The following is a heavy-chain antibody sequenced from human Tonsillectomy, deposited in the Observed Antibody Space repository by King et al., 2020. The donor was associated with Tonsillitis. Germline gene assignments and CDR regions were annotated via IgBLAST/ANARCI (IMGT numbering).Heavy chain of an antibody. J-gene: IGHJ4*02. Sequence: VQLQESGPGLVKPSETLSLTCTVSGDSISSYYWNWIRQPAGKRLEWIGRIYASGSANYNPSLTSRVSMSIDMSKNQFSLRLSSVTAADTAVYYCARCPMQYAFDYWGQGALVTVSS. CDR1: GDSISSYY. CDR3: ARCPMQYAFDY. V-gene: IGHV4-4*07. CDR2: IYASGSA. D-gene: IGHD2-2*01.